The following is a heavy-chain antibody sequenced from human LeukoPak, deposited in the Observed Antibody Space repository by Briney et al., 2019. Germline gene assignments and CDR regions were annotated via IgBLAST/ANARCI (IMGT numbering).Heavy chain of an antibody. CDR2: IYYSGST. D-gene: IGHD3-22*01. V-gene: IGHV4-30-4*08. Sequence: ASETLSLTCTVSGGSVSSGDYYWSWIRQPPGKGLERIGYIYYSGSTYYNPSLKSRVTISVDTSKNQFSLKLSSVTAADTAVYYCARGGWLPLDYWGQGTLVTVSS. CDR3: ARGGWLPLDY. CDR1: GGSVSSGDYY. J-gene: IGHJ4*02.